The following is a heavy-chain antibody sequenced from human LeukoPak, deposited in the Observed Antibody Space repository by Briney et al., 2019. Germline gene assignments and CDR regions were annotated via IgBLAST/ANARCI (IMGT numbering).Heavy chain of an antibody. CDR1: GFTFRNYG. J-gene: IGHJ4*02. CDR3: AKDDDVSSRYSRFEN. V-gene: IGHV3-33*06. CDR2: IWSAENNK. D-gene: IGHD3-22*01. Sequence: GGSLRLSCAASGFTFRNYGMHWVRQAPGKGLEWVAVIWSAENNKYYADSVQGRFTISRDNSKNTVFLQMNSLRAEDTAVYYCAKDDDVSSRYSRFENWGQGALVTVSS.